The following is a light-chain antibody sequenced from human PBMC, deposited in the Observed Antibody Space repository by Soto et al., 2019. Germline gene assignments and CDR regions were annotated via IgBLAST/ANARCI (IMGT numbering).Light chain of an antibody. CDR1: SSNIGNNY. CDR2: DNG. J-gene: IGLJ2*01. V-gene: IGLV1-51*01. CDR3: GTWGNNLSAPA. Sequence: QSVLTQPPSLSAASGQRVTISCSGSSSNIGNNYVSWYQQLPGTAPKLLIYDNGRRPSGIPDRFSASKSGTSATLVITGLQTGDEADYYCGTWGNNLSAPAFGGGTKVTVL.